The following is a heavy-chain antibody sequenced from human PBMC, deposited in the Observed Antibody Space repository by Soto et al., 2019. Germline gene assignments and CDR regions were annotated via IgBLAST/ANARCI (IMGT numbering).Heavy chain of an antibody. CDR2: ISGSGGST. D-gene: IGHD2-15*01. Sequence: EVQLLESRGGLVQPGGSLRLSCAASGFTFSSYAMSWVRQAPGKGLEWVSAISGSGGSTYYADSVKGRFTISRDNSKNTLYLQMNSLRAEDTAVYYCAKGRGYCSGGSCPSFDYWGQGTLVTVSS. V-gene: IGHV3-23*01. J-gene: IGHJ4*02. CDR1: GFTFSSYA. CDR3: AKGRGYCSGGSCPSFDY.